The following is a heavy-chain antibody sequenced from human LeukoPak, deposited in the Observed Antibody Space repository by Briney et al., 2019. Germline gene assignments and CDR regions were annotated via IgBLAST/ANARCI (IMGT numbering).Heavy chain of an antibody. CDR2: INWNGRIT. V-gene: IGHV3-20*04. D-gene: IGHD5-18*01. Sequence: GESLRLSCAASGFTSDDYAMNWVRQVPGRGLEWVSGINWNGRITEYADSVKDRFTISRQNTKNSLYLYMNNLGGEDTALYFCARGSVQLWLRDTYYYMDVWGKGTTVTVSS. CDR3: ARGSVQLWLRDTYYYMDV. CDR1: GFTSDDYA. J-gene: IGHJ6*03.